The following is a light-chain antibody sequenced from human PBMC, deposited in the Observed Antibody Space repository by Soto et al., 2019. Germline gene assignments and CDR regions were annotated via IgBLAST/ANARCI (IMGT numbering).Light chain of an antibody. V-gene: IGKV1-12*02. CDR3: QQSYSTPSIT. CDR1: QGISGW. Sequence: DIQMTQSPSSVSGSVGDRITITCRASQGISGWLAWYQTKPGKAPKLLIYAASTLQSGVPSRFSGSVSGTDFTLTISSLQSEDFATYYCQQSYSTPSITFVQGTRLEIK. J-gene: IGKJ5*01. CDR2: AAS.